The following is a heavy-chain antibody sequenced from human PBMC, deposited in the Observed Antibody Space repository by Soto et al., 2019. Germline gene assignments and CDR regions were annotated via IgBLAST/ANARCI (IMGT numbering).Heavy chain of an antibody. D-gene: IGHD6-13*01. CDR2: TYHSGTT. CDR1: GDSINNSHW. J-gene: IGHJ5*02. Sequence: QVQLQESGPGLVQPSGTLSLTCAVSGDSINNSHWWSWVRQTPGKGLEWSGETYHSGTTNYNPSPKPRVTISIDKSKNQLSLKMNSVTAADTAVDYCAREVNSSPARGPNWFDPWGQGTLVTVSS. V-gene: IGHV4-4*02. CDR3: AREVNSSPARGPNWFDP.